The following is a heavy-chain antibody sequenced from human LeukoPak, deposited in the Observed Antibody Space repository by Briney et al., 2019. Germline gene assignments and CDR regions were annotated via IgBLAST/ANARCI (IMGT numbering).Heavy chain of an antibody. Sequence: GGSLRLSCAASGSIFSSHGMHWVRQAPGKGLEWVAFIQNDGKRKDYADSVKGRFSISRDNSKNTMYLEMSSLRAEDTAVYYCAKDFDRNHSLDYWGQGTLVTVSS. V-gene: IGHV3-30*02. CDR3: AKDFDRNHSLDY. CDR2: IQNDGKRK. D-gene: IGHD1-14*01. CDR1: GSIFSSHG. J-gene: IGHJ4*02.